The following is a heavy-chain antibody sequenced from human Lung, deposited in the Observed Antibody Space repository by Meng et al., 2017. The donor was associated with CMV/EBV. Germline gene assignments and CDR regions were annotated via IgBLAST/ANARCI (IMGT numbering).Heavy chain of an antibody. J-gene: IGHJ5*02. Sequence: QVQLVQSGAEVKKPGASVKVSXKASGYTFTSYYMHWVRQAPGQGLEWMGIINPSGGSTSYAQKFQGRVTMTRDTSTSTVYMELRSLRSEDTAVYYCARDSSEYHTNWFDPWGQGTLGTVAS. V-gene: IGHV1-46*01. CDR2: INPSGGST. CDR3: ARDSSEYHTNWFDP. CDR1: GYTFTSYY. D-gene: IGHD2-2*01.